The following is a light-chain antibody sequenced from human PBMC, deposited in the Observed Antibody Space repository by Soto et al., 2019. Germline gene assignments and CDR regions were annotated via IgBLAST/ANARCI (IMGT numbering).Light chain of an antibody. Sequence: EIVMTQSPGTLSVSPGERAALSCRASQSFRSSYLAWYQQKPGQAPRLLIHGASTRATAIPARFSGSGSGTEFTLTISSPQSEDFAVYYCQQYSNWPLTFGGGTKVDI. CDR3: QQYSNWPLT. CDR2: GAS. CDR1: QSFRSS. J-gene: IGKJ4*01. V-gene: IGKV3-15*01.